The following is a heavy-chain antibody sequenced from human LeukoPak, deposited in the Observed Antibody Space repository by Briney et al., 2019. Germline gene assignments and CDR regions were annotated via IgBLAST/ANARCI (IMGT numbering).Heavy chain of an antibody. Sequence: GGSLRLSCAASGFTFSGYYMSWIRQAPGKGLEWVSYISSSGSTIYYADSVEGRFTISRDNAKNSLYLQMNSLRAEDTAVYYRARSKTYYYYMDVWGKGTTVTVSS. CDR3: ARSKTYYYYMDV. CDR1: GFTFSGYY. CDR2: ISSSGSTI. V-gene: IGHV3-11*01. J-gene: IGHJ6*03.